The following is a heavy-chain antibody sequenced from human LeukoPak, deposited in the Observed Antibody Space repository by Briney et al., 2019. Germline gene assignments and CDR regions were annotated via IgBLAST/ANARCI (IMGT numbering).Heavy chain of an antibody. V-gene: IGHV1-69*04. CDR1: VATVSTYA. CDR2: IIPFIGRA. CDR3: ARSGQWNPRVYYYYGMDV. J-gene: IGHJ6*02. D-gene: IGHD1-1*01. Sequence: SVKVSCKASVATVSTYAFSWGRQSPGPGLEWLGRIIPFIGRANYDQNLQGRVTITTDKATSKAYMELSSLTAADTAVYYCARSGQWNPRVYYYYGMDVWGQGTMVTVSS.